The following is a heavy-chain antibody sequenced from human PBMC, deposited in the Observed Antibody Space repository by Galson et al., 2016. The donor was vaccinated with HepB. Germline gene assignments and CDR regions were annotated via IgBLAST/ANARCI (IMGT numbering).Heavy chain of an antibody. Sequence: ATLSLTCTVSGGSISTYYWSWIRQPPGEGLEWIAFSHYSGATSYSPSPNSRVTISVDTSKNQFSLRLRSVTAADAAVYYCARNAPKLGLTDAFDVWGQGAMVTVSS. V-gene: IGHV4-59*01. CDR3: ARNAPKLGLTDAFDV. J-gene: IGHJ3*01. D-gene: IGHD3-16*01. CDR2: SHYSGAT. CDR1: GGSISTYY.